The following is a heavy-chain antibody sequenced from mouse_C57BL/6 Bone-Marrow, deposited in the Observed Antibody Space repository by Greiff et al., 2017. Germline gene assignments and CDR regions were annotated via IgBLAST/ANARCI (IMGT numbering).Heavy chain of an antibody. D-gene: IGHD1-1*01. CDR2: IYPRDGST. J-gene: IGHJ1*03. CDR3: ARLEFDGSSGDWYFDG. V-gene: IGHV1-85*01. Sequence: QVQLQQSGPELVKPGASVKLSCKASGYTFTSYDINWVKQRPGQGLEWIGWIYPRDGSTKYNEKFKGKATLTVDPSSSTAYMERHSLTSEDSAVYFCARLEFDGSSGDWYFDGWGTGTTVTVSS. CDR1: GYTFTSYD.